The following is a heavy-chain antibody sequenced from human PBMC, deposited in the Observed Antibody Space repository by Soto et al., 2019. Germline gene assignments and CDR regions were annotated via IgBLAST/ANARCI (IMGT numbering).Heavy chain of an antibody. CDR2: ISYDGSNK. Sequence: QVQLVESGGGVVQPGRSLRLSCAASGFTFSSYGMHWVRQAPGKGLEWVAVISYDGSNKYYADSVKGRFTISRDNSKNTLYLQMNSLRAEDTAAYYCAKDLEGARFLDYYYYGMDVWGQGTTVTVSS. CDR3: AKDLEGARFLDYYYYGMDV. J-gene: IGHJ6*02. V-gene: IGHV3-30*18. D-gene: IGHD1-26*01. CDR1: GFTFSSYG.